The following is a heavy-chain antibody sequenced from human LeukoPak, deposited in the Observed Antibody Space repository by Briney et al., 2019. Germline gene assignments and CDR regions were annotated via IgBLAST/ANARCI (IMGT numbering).Heavy chain of an antibody. CDR1: GFTFSSYS. Sequence: GGSLRLSCAASGFTFSSYSMNWVGQAPGKGLEWVSSISSSSSYIYYADSVKGRFTISRDNAKNSLYLQMNSLRAEDTAVYYCARDMPGRERRNLFDYWGQGTLVTVSS. CDR3: ARDMPGRERRNLFDY. J-gene: IGHJ4*02. V-gene: IGHV3-21*01. CDR2: ISSSSSYI. D-gene: IGHD1-1*01.